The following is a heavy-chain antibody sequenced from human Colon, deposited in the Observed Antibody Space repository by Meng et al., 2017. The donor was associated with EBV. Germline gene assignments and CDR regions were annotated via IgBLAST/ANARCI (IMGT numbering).Heavy chain of an antibody. D-gene: IGHD3-10*01. V-gene: IGHV4-4*02. CDR3: ASSDYYGSGSYYP. CDR1: GGSISSNNW. J-gene: IGHJ5*02. CDR2: IFHSGST. Sequence: QLQLQEPGPGLVKPSGTLSLTFAVSGGSISSNNWWSWVRQPPGKGLEWIGEIFHSGSTKHNPSLKSRVTMSMDKSKNQFSLRLSSVTAADTAVYYCASSDYYGSGSYYPWGQGTLVTVSS.